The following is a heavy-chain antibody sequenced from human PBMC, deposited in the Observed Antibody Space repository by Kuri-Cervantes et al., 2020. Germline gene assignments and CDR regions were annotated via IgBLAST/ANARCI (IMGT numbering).Heavy chain of an antibody. Sequence: GGSLRLSCAASGFTFSNAWMSWVRQAPGKGLEWVSYISSSSSTIYYADSVKGRFTISRDNAKNSLYLQMNSLRDEDAAVYYCARCSGSYSDWFDPWGQGALVTVSS. D-gene: IGHD1-26*01. CDR2: ISSSSSTI. CDR3: ARCSGSYSDWFDP. CDR1: GFTFSNAW. V-gene: IGHV3-48*02. J-gene: IGHJ5*02.